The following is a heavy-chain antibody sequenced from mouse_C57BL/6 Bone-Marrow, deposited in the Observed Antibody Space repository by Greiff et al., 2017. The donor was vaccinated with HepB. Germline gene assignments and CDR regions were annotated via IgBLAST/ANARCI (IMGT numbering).Heavy chain of an antibody. CDR2: IYPRSGNT. V-gene: IGHV1-81*01. CDR1: GYTFTSYG. J-gene: IGHJ1*03. CDR3: AREGRITTVVAPMNFDV. Sequence: LVESGAELARPGASVKLSCKASGYTFTSYGISWVKQRTGQGLEWIGEIYPRSGNTYYNEKFKGKATLTADKSSSTAYMELRSLTSEDSEVYFCAREGRITTVVAPMNFDVWGTGTTVTVSS. D-gene: IGHD1-1*01.